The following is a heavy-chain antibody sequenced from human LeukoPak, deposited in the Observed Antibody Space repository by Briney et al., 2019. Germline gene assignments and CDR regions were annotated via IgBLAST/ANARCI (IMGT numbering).Heavy chain of an antibody. CDR2: IYTSGST. V-gene: IGHV4-4*07. J-gene: IGHJ4*02. CDR3: ARGLDWFEEPN. CDR1: GGSISSYY. Sequence: SETLSLTCTVAGGSISSYYWSWIRQPAGKGLEWIGRIYTSGSTYYNPSLKSRVTISVDTSKNQFSLKLSSVTAADTAVYYCARGLDWFEEPNWGQGTLVTVSS. D-gene: IGHD1-14*01.